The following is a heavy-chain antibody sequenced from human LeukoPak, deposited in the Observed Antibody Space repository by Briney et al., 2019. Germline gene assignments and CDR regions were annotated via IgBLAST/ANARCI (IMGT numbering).Heavy chain of an antibody. CDR1: GGSISSYY. V-gene: IGHV4-4*07. Sequence: SETLSLTCTVSGGSISSYYWGWIRQPAGKGLEWIGRIYTSGSTNYNPSLKSRVTMSVDTSKNQFSLKLSSVTAADTAVYYCARTRGYSSSWTRGGYYFDYWGQGTLVTVSS. J-gene: IGHJ4*02. CDR3: ARTRGYSSSWTRGGYYFDY. CDR2: IYTSGST. D-gene: IGHD6-13*01.